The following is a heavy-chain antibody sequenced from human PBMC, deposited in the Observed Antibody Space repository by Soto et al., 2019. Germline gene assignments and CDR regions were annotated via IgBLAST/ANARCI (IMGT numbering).Heavy chain of an antibody. CDR3: ARALSLGSGTFDY. D-gene: IGHD1-26*01. Sequence: QVQLVQSGAEVKKPGASVKVSCKTSGYTFTAYYMHWVRQAPGQGLEWMGCINPDSGGTKYAQKFQGRVTMTRDTSITTAYMDLSSLRSGDTSLYYCARALSLGSGTFDYWGQGTLVTVSS. V-gene: IGHV1-2*02. CDR2: INPDSGGT. J-gene: IGHJ4*02. CDR1: GYTFTAYY.